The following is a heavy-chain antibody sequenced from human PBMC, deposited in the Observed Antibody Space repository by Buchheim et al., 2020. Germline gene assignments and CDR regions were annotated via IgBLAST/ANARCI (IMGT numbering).Heavy chain of an antibody. CDR2: IFYDGSGENT. D-gene: IGHD6-13*01. J-gene: IGHJ4*02. Sequence: QVLLQESGPGLVEPSETLSLTCTVSGGSLSNFFWGWVRQPPGKALEWIGYIFYDGSGENTHYNPSLKSRVAISIETSKSQFSLRLKSMTAADTAVYYCARGEPGLAAAGGAYWGQGTL. CDR1: GGSLSNFF. CDR3: ARGEPGLAAAGGAY. V-gene: IGHV4-59*01.